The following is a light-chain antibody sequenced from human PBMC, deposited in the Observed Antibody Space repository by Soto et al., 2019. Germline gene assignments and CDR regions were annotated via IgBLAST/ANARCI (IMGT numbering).Light chain of an antibody. CDR1: QNINNY. Sequence: DIQMTQSPSSLSASVRDRVTITCQASQNINNYLNWYQQKPGRAPKLLIYDASNLEAGVPSRFRGSGSGTDFTFTISSLQPEDFATYYCQQSYSTPLTFGGGTKVDIK. J-gene: IGKJ4*01. CDR2: DAS. CDR3: QQSYSTPLT. V-gene: IGKV1-33*01.